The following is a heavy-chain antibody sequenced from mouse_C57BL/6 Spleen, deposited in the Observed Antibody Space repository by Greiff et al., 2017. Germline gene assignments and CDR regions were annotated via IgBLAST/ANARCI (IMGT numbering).Heavy chain of an antibody. J-gene: IGHJ3*01. D-gene: IGHD1-1*01. Sequence: VQLQQSGAELVRPGASVKLSCTASGFNIKDYYMHWVKQRPEQGLEWIGRIDPEDGDTEYAPKFQGKATMTADTSSNTAYLQLSSLTSEDTAVYYCTSITTVVAPFAYWGQGTLVTVSA. CDR1: GFNIKDYY. CDR3: TSITTVVAPFAY. V-gene: IGHV14-1*01. CDR2: IDPEDGDT.